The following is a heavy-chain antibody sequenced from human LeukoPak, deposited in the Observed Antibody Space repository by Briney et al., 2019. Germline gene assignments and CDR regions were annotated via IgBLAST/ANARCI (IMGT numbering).Heavy chain of an antibody. V-gene: IGHV4-39*01. CDR3: ARGRRQRQWLAQGSSYYYYGMDV. CDR2: IYYNGST. CDR1: SGSISSSNYY. D-gene: IGHD6-19*01. J-gene: IGHJ6*02. Sequence: PSETLSLTCTVSSGSISSSNYYWGWIRQPPGKGLEWIGNIYYNGSTYYNPSLKSRLTISVGTSKNQFSLKLSSVTAADMAVYYCARGRRQRQWLAQGSSYYYYGMDVWGQGTTVTVSS.